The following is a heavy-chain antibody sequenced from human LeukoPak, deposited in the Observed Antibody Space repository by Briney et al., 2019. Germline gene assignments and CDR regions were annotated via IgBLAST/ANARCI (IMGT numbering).Heavy chain of an antibody. CDR2: TRNKANSYTT. CDR1: GFTFSSYW. CDR3: TRDTDASGPFGY. V-gene: IGHV3-72*01. Sequence: GGSLRLSCAASGFTFSSYWMSWVRQAPGKGLEWVGRTRNKANSYTTEYATSVKGRFTISRDDSKNSLYLQMNSLKTEDTAVYYCTRDTDASGPFGYWGQGTLVTVSS. J-gene: IGHJ4*02. D-gene: IGHD6-25*01.